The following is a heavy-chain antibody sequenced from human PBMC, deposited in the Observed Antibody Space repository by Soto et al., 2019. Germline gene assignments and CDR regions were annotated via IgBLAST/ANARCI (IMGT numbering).Heavy chain of an antibody. Sequence: QVQLVQSGAEVKKPGSSVKVSCKASGGTFSSYTISWVRQAPGQGLEWMGRIIPILGIANYAQKSQGRVTITADKSTRTAYMELSSLRSEDTAGYYCARWGSSSWYSYYYYGMDGWGQGTTVTVSS. CDR3: ARWGSSSWYSYYYYGMDG. V-gene: IGHV1-69*02. D-gene: IGHD6-13*01. J-gene: IGHJ6*02. CDR1: GGTFSSYT. CDR2: IIPILGIA.